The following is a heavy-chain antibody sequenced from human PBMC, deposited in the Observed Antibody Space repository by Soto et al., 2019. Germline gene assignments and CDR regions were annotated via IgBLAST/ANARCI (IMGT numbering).Heavy chain of an antibody. D-gene: IGHD4-17*01. Sequence: DVQLVESGGGLVQPGGSLRLSCAVSGFTFSHYTMHWFRQAPGKRLEYVSAISSDGGTTYYADSVKGRFSISRDNSKKTLYLQMGRLRSEDMGLYYCARADAVTTTLTLHCLFDFWGQGTLVTVS. CDR2: ISSDGGTT. J-gene: IGHJ4*02. CDR3: ARADAVTTTLTLHCLFDF. CDR1: GFTFSHYT. V-gene: IGHV3-64*07.